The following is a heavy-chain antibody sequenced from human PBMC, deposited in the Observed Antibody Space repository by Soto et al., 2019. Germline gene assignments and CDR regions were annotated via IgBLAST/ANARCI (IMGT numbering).Heavy chain of an antibody. V-gene: IGHV4-39*01. CDR1: GASFTDGSLF. Sequence: SSETLSLTCTVSGASFTDGSLFWGWILQSPGKGVEWIASTYIGGMTYYNPSLRSRVTISVDTSKNQFSLKLTSVTAADTAVYYCARPQTGHSGGSQFDPWGQGSLVTVSS. CDR2: TYIGGMT. CDR3: ARPQTGHSGGSQFDP. J-gene: IGHJ5*02. D-gene: IGHD6-19*01.